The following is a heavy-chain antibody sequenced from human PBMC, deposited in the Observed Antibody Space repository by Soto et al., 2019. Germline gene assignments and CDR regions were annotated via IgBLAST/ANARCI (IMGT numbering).Heavy chain of an antibody. D-gene: IGHD2-8*02. CDR3: ARDKITGLFDY. J-gene: IGHJ4*02. Sequence: SEILSLTCAVHGGALHFYYWTWIRQPPGTGLEWIGEINHGGSTNYNPSLKSRVTISVDTSKNQFSLKLTSVTAADTAVYYCARDKITGLFDYWGQG. CDR2: INHGGST. V-gene: IGHV4-34*01. CDR1: GGALHFYY.